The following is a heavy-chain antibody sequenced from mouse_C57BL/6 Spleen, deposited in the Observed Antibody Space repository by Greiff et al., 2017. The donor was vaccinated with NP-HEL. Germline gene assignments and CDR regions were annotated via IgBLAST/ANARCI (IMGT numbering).Heavy chain of an antibody. J-gene: IGHJ2*01. CDR1: GFTFSSYG. CDR2: ISSGGSYT. V-gene: IGHV5-6*02. Sequence: EVMLVESGGDLVKPGGSLKLSCAASGFTFSSYGMSWVRQTPDKRLEWVATISSGGSYTYYPDSVKGRFTISRDNAKNTLDLQKSSLKSEETAMYYCARHYYGSSYYFDYWGQGTTLTVSS. D-gene: IGHD1-1*01. CDR3: ARHYYGSSYYFDY.